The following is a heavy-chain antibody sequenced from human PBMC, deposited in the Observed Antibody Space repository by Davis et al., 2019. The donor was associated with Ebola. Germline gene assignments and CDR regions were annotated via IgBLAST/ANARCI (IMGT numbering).Heavy chain of an antibody. CDR2: VDPKAGKT. V-gene: IGHV1-69-2*01. Sequence: ASVKVSCKGSGYSFSDYYIHWIQGAPGKGLEWVGLVDPKAGKTVYAEKFQDRVTITAEKSTDIVYMELSSLTYEDTAVYYCATLDILTAYVANAMDVWGQGTTVTFS. J-gene: IGHJ6*02. CDR3: ATLDILTAYVANAMDV. CDR1: GYSFSDYY. D-gene: IGHD3-9*01.